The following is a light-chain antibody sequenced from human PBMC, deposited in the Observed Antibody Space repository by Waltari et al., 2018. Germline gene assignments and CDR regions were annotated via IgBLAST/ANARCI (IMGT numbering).Light chain of an antibody. CDR3: QTWGTGIQV. V-gene: IGLV4-69*01. CDR1: SEHSAYA. CDR2: IDGGGRH. Sequence: QLAVTQSPSASASLGASVKLTCTLSSEHSAYAIAWHQQQPEKGPRFLMKIDGGGRHSKGDGIPFRFSGSSSDLDRYLIISRLQSDDEADYFCQTWGTGIQVFGSGTKLTVL. J-gene: IGLJ3*02.